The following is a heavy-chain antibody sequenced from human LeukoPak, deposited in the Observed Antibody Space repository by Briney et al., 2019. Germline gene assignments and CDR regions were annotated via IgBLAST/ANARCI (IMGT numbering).Heavy chain of an antibody. V-gene: IGHV4-39*01. CDR1: GGSISRSNYY. CDR3: ARPDSGTYVARAFDI. J-gene: IGHJ3*02. Sequence: SETLSLTCPVSGGSISRSNYYWRWFRQPPGKGLEWIGSIYYSGSTYYTPSLKSRATISVDTSTNQFSLKLSSVTAADTAFYYCARPDSGTYVARAFDIWGQGTLVSVSS. D-gene: IGHD1-26*01. CDR2: IYYSGST.